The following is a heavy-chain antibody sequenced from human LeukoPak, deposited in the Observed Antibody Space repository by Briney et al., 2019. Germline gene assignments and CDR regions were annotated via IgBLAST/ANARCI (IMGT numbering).Heavy chain of an antibody. CDR1: GYSISSGYY. J-gene: IGHJ4*02. CDR2: IYTSGST. V-gene: IGHV4-4*07. D-gene: IGHD6-19*01. CDR3: ASSSGWYASFDY. Sequence: PSETLSLTCTVSGYSISSGYYWSWIRQPAGKGLEWIGRIYTSGSTNYNPSLKSRVTMSVDTSKNQFSLKLSSVTAADTAVYYCASSSGWYASFDYWGQGTLVTVSS.